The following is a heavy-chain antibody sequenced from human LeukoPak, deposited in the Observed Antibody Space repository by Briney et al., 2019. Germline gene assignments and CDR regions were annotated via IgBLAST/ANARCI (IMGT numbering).Heavy chain of an antibody. D-gene: IGHD2-2*01. CDR1: GFTFSSYA. V-gene: IGHV3-23*01. CDR2: ISGSGGST. J-gene: IGHJ6*03. CDR3: ANLRVPAAIRYYYMDV. Sequence: PGGSLRLSCAASGFTFSSYAMSWVRQAPGKGLEWVSAISGSGGSTYYADSVKGRFTISRDNSKNTLYLQMNSLRAEDMAVYYCANLRVPAAIRYYYMDVWGKGTTVTVSS.